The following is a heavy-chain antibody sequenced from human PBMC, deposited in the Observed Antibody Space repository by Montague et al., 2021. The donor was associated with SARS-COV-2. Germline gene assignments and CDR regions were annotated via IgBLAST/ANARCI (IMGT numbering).Heavy chain of an antibody. D-gene: IGHD2-21*02. CDR2: TYYRSKWYV. Sequence: CAISGDSVSSNSGAWNWIRLSPSRGLEWLGRTYYRSKWYVDYAGSVRSRITINPDTSKNRISLQLNSVTPEDTAVYYCARAYCGGDCYFYWYFDLWGRGTLVTVSS. V-gene: IGHV6-1*01. CDR1: GDSVSSNSGA. CDR3: ARAYCGGDCYFYWYFDL. J-gene: IGHJ2*01.